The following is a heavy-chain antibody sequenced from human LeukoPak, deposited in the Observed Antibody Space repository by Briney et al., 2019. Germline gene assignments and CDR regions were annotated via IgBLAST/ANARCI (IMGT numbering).Heavy chain of an antibody. D-gene: IGHD2-21*02. J-gene: IGHJ4*02. CDR2: IYYSGST. CDR3: ARIVSAYCGGDCLSHFDY. Sequence: NPSETLSLTCTVSGGSISSYYWSWIRQPPGKGLEWIGYIYYSGSTNYNPSLKSRVTISVDTSKNQFSLKLSSVTAADTAVYYCARIVSAYCGGDCLSHFDYWGQGTLVTVSS. V-gene: IGHV4-59*01. CDR1: GGSISSYY.